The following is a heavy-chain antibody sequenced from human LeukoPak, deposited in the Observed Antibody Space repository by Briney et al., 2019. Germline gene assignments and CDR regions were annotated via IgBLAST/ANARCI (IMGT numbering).Heavy chain of an antibody. D-gene: IGHD4-17*01. V-gene: IGHV6-1*01. CDR3: AKDSERSVTIPDYFDY. CDR1: GDSVSSNSAA. CDR2: TYYRSKWYN. Sequence: SQTLSLTCAISGDSVSSNSAAWNWIRQSPSRGLEWLGRTYYRSKWYNDYAVSVKSRITINSDTSKNQFSLQLNSVTPEDTAVYYCAKDSERSVTIPDYFDYWGQGTLVTVSS. J-gene: IGHJ4*02.